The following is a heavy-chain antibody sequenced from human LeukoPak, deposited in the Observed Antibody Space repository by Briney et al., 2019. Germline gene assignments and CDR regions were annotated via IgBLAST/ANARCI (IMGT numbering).Heavy chain of an antibody. CDR1: GGSISSSNW. D-gene: IGHD4-17*01. CDR2: IYHSGST. Sequence: PSETLSLTCAVSGGSISSSNWWSWVRQPPGKGLEWIGEIYHSGSTNYNPSLKSRVTISVDKSKNQFSLKLSSVTAADTAVYYCARVSSRPGAYGDHFDYWGQGTLVTVSS. V-gene: IGHV4-4*02. J-gene: IGHJ4*02. CDR3: ARVSSRPGAYGDHFDY.